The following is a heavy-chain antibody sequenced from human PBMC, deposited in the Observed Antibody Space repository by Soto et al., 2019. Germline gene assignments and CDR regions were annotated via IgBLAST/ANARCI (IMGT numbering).Heavy chain of an antibody. D-gene: IGHD6-19*01. CDR2: INAATANP. J-gene: IGHJ4*02. Sequence: ASVKVSCKASGYTFTSYATHWVRQAPGQRLEWMGWINAATANPKYSQKFQGRVTITGDTSARTDYMGLTSLRSENTAVYSCARDEPPDSSGWYYFDSWGQGPLATVSS. CDR3: ARDEPPDSSGWYYFDS. CDR1: GYTFTSYA. V-gene: IGHV1-3*01.